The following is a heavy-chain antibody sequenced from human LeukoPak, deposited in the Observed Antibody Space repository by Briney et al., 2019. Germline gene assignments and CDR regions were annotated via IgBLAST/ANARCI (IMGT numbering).Heavy chain of an antibody. CDR1: GYIFTGYY. V-gene: IGHV1-46*01. CDR2: INPSGDST. Sequence: ASVKVSCKASGYIFTGYYMHWVRQAPGQGLEWMGIINPSGDSTTYAQKFQGRVTMTRDMSTSTVYMDLSSLRSEDTAIYYCARAGFMQGWFDPWGQGTLVTVSS. J-gene: IGHJ5*02. CDR3: ARAGFMQGWFDP. D-gene: IGHD2-8*01.